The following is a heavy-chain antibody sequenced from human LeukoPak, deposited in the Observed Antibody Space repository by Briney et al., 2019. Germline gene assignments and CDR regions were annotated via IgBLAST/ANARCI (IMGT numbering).Heavy chain of an antibody. CDR2: FDPEDGET. CDR1: GYTLTEFS. J-gene: IGHJ4*02. Sequence: ASVKVSCKVSGYTLTEFSMHWVRQAPGKGLEWMGGFDPEDGETIYAQKFQGRVTMTEDTSTDTAYMELSSLRSEDTAVYYCAARGYDSSGYYGVDYWGQGTLVTVSS. V-gene: IGHV1-24*01. CDR3: AARGYDSSGYYGVDY. D-gene: IGHD3-22*01.